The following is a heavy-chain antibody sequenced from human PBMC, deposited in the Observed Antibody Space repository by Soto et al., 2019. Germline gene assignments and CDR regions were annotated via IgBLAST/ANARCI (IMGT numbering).Heavy chain of an antibody. J-gene: IGHJ4*02. V-gene: IGHV3-23*01. CDR3: AKLGTMGVFDN. CDR2: ITFRGDYT. Sequence: EVQLLESGGGLVSPGGSLRLSCAASGFTFSSYAMSWVRQAPGKGLEWLAGITFRGDYTYYADSVKGRFSLSRDNSRNRLDLQMNNPKGEDTALYYCAKLGTMGVFDNWGQGTLLTVSS. D-gene: IGHD1-26*01. CDR1: GFTFSSYA.